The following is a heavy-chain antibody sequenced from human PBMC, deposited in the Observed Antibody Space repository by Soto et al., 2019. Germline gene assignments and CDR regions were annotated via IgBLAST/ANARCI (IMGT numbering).Heavy chain of an antibody. CDR3: ARGPLLTTVTTSWFDP. D-gene: IGHD4-17*01. CDR2: ISSSSSYI. V-gene: IGHV3-21*01. J-gene: IGHJ5*02. Sequence: GGSLRLSCAASGFTFSSYSMNWVRQAPGKGLEWVSSISSSSSYIYYADSVKGRFTISRDNAKNSLYLQMNSLRAEDTAVYYCARGPLLTTVTTSWFDPWGQGTLVTVSS. CDR1: GFTFSSYS.